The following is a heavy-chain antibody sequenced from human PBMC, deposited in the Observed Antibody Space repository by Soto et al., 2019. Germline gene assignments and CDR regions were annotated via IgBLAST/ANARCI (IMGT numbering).Heavy chain of an antibody. CDR3: ARDLRGYSYGPTDY. CDR1: GFTFSSYC. Sequence: GGSLRLSCAASGFTFSSYCMSWVRQAPGKGLEWVANIKEDGSEKYYVDSVKGRFTISRDNAKNSLYLQMNSQRAEDTAVYYCARDLRGYSYGPTDYWGQGTLVTVSS. V-gene: IGHV3-7*01. CDR2: IKEDGSEK. J-gene: IGHJ4*02. D-gene: IGHD5-18*01.